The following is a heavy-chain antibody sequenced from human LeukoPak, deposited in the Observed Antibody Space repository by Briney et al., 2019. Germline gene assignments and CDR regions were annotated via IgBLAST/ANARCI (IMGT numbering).Heavy chain of an antibody. Sequence: PSETLSLTCAVYGGSFSGYYWSWIRQPPGKGLEWIGEINHSGGTNYNPSLKSRVTISVDTSKNQFSPKLSSVTAADTAVYYCARGLYTVIAASALTNWFDPWGQGTLVTVSS. CDR2: INHSGGT. D-gene: IGHD6-13*01. J-gene: IGHJ5*02. CDR3: ARGLYTVIAASALTNWFDP. V-gene: IGHV4-34*01. CDR1: GGSFSGYY.